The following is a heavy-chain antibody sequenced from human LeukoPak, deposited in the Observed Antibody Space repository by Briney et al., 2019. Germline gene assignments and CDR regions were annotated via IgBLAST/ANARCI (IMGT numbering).Heavy chain of an antibody. D-gene: IGHD6-19*01. J-gene: IGHJ6*03. CDR2: IKQDGSEK. CDR3: ARDQSSGPGGYYYYMDV. CDR1: GFTVSSYW. V-gene: IGHV3-7*01. Sequence: GGSLRLSCAASGFTVSSYWMSWVRQAPGKRLEWVANIKQDGSEKYYVDSVKGRFTISRDNAKNSLYLQMNSLRAEDTAVYYCARDQSSGPGGYYYYMDVWGKGTTVTVSS.